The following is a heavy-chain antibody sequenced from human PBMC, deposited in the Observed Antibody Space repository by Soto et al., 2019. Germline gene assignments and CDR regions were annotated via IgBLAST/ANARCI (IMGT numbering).Heavy chain of an antibody. Sequence: EVQLLESGGGLVQPGGSLRLSCAASGFTFSSYAMSWVRQAPGKGLEWVSAISGSGGSTYYADSVKGRFTISRDNSKNTLYLQMTSLRAEDTAVYYCAKDPPDYCDYGVNAFDIWGQGTMVTVSS. J-gene: IGHJ3*02. D-gene: IGHD4-17*01. CDR2: ISGSGGST. V-gene: IGHV3-23*01. CDR1: GFTFSSYA. CDR3: AKDPPDYCDYGVNAFDI.